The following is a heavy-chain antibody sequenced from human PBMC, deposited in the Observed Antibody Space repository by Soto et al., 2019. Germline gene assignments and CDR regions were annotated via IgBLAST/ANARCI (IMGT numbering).Heavy chain of an antibody. CDR1: GFTFSSYA. D-gene: IGHD3-22*01. J-gene: IGHJ4*02. V-gene: IGHV3-30-3*01. CDR2: ISYDGSNK. CDR3: ARDAYYYDSSGYTFDY. Sequence: GGSLRLSCAASGFTFSSYAMHWVRQAPGKGLEWVAVISYDGSNKYYADSVKGRFTISRDNSKNTLYLQMNSLRAEDTAVYYCARDAYYYDSSGYTFDYWGQGTLVTVS.